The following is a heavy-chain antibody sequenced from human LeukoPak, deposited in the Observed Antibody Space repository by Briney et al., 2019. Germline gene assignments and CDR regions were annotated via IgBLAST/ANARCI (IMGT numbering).Heavy chain of an antibody. CDR1: GFTFSSYA. J-gene: IGHJ4*02. D-gene: IGHD4-4*01. CDR3: AKVHDDYNAGFDY. V-gene: IGHV3-23*01. CDR2: ISGSDGTT. Sequence: GGSLRLSRAASGFTFSSYAMSWVRQAPGKGLEWVSAISGSDGTTYYADSAKGRFAISRDNSKNTLYLQMNSLRAEDTAVFYCAKVHDDYNAGFDYWGQGTLVTVSS.